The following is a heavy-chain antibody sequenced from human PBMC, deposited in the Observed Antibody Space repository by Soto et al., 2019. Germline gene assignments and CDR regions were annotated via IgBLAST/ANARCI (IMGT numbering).Heavy chain of an antibody. CDR3: ARTLRLPNMDYYYYYMDV. J-gene: IGHJ6*03. Sequence: SETLSLTCTVSGGSISSYYWSWIRQPPGKGLEWIGYIYYSGSTNYNPSLKSRVTISVDTSKNQFSLKLSSVTAADTAVYYCARTLRLPNMDYYYYYMDVWGKGTTVTVSS. D-gene: IGHD5-12*01. CDR2: IYYSGST. CDR1: GGSISSYY. V-gene: IGHV4-59*01.